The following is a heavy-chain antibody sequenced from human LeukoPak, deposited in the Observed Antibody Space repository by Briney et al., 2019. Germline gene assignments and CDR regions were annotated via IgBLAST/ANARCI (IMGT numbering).Heavy chain of an antibody. J-gene: IGHJ4*02. V-gene: IGHV3-7*01. CDR3: ARRGDVLRFLEWFRNSDYFDY. CDR1: GFTFNNYW. Sequence: GGSLRLSCAASGFTFNNYWMTWVRQAPGKGLEWVASIRDDGSAKYYVDSVKGRFTISRDNAKNSLYLQMNSLRAEDTAVYYCARRGDVLRFLEWFRNSDYFDYWGQGTLVTVSS. D-gene: IGHD3-3*01. CDR2: IRDDGSAK.